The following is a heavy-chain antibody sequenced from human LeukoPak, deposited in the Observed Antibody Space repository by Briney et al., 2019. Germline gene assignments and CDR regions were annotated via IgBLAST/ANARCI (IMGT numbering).Heavy chain of an antibody. CDR2: IYPGDSDT. Sequence: GESPKISCKGSGYSFTSYWIGWERQMPGEGLEGMGIIYPGDSDTIYSPSFQGQVTISADKSISTAYLQWSSLKASDTAMYYCARQSLQLERRSPPYYYYYYMDVWGKGTTVTVSS. D-gene: IGHD1-1*01. CDR3: ARQSLQLERRSPPYYYYYYMDV. J-gene: IGHJ6*03. V-gene: IGHV5-51*01. CDR1: GYSFTSYW.